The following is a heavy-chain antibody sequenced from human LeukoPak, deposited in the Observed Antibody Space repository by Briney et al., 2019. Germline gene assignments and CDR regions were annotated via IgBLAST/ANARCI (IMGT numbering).Heavy chain of an antibody. J-gene: IGHJ4*02. CDR1: GFTFDDYA. CDR2: ISWNSGSI. D-gene: IGHD1-26*01. Sequence: GRSLRLSCAASGFTFDDYAMHWVRQAPGKGLEWVSGISWNSGSIGYADSVKGRFTISRDNAKNSLYLQMNSLRAEDTAVYYCARDWADSGSCFDYWGQGTLVTVSS. V-gene: IGHV3-9*01. CDR3: ARDWADSGSCFDY.